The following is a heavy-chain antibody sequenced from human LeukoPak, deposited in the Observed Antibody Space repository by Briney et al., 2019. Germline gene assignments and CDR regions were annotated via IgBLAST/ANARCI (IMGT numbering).Heavy chain of an antibody. CDR2: ISTYTGNI. J-gene: IGHJ4*02. Sequence: ASVKVSCKASGYTFTSYGINWVRQAPGQGPEWMGWISTYTGNIKYGRKLQGRATMTTDTSTNTAYMELRRLRSDDTAVYCCARNALGYCSGGSCTEFDYWGQGTLVTVSS. CDR3: ARNALGYCSGGSCTEFDY. CDR1: GYTFTSYG. D-gene: IGHD2-15*01. V-gene: IGHV1-18*01.